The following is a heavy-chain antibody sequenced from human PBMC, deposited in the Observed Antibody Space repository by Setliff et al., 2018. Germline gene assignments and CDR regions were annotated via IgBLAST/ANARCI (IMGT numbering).Heavy chain of an antibody. Sequence: WWSWVRQPPGKGLEWIGEIYHSGRTNYTPSLKSRVTISVDKSKNQFSLKLSSVTAADTAVYYCARDKRNGATGAFDIWGQGTMVTVSS. V-gene: IGHV4-4*02. CDR1: W. D-gene: IGHD1-1*01. CDR2: IYHSGRT. J-gene: IGHJ3*02. CDR3: ARDKRNGATGAFDI.